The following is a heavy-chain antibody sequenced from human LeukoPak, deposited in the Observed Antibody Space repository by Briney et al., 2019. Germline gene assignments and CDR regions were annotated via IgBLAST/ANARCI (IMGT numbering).Heavy chain of an antibody. CDR2: IGTAGDT. J-gene: IGHJ4*02. CDR3: ARGGRDFWSGYYGLYYFDY. Sequence: GGSLRLSCAASGFTFSSYDMHWVRQATGKGLEWVSAIGTAGDTYYPGSVKGRFTISRENAKNSLYLQMNSLRAGGTAVYYCARGGRDFWSGYYGLYYFDYWGQGTLVTVSS. V-gene: IGHV3-13*01. D-gene: IGHD3-3*01. CDR1: GFTFSSYD.